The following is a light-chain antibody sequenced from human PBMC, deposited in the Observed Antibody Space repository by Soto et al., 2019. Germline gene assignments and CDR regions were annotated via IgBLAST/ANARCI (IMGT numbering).Light chain of an antibody. V-gene: IGKV3-15*01. Sequence: EIVMTQSPATLSVSPGERATLSCRASQSVSSDLAWYHQKPGQAPRLLIYGASTRATGIPARFSGSGSGTEFTLTISSLQSEDFAVYYCQQYNNWLTFGQGTKVDIK. CDR1: QSVSSD. CDR3: QQYNNWLT. J-gene: IGKJ1*01. CDR2: GAS.